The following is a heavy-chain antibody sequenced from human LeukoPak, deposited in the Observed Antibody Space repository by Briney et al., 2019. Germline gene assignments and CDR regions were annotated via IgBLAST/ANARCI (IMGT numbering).Heavy chain of an antibody. CDR1: GYTFTGYY. Sequence: ASVKVSCKASGYTFTGYYMNWVRQAPGQGLEWMGWINSDSGFTKYAQKFQGRVTITRDTSITTVYMDLTRLTSDDTAVYYCARNFDMKGFDPWGQGTLVTVSS. CDR3: ARNFDMKGFDP. D-gene: IGHD3-9*01. V-gene: IGHV1-2*02. CDR2: INSDSGFT. J-gene: IGHJ5*02.